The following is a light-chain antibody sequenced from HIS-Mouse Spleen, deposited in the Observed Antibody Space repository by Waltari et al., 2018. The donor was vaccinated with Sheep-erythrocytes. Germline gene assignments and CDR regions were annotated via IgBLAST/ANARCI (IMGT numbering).Light chain of an antibody. V-gene: IGLV2-11*01. J-gene: IGLJ1*01. CDR3: CSYAGSYNHV. Sequence: QSALTQPRSVSGSPGQSVTISCTGTSSDVGGYNYVSWYQQHPGKDPKLMIYDVRKRPSGVPERVSGSKSGNTASLTISGLQAEDKADYYCCSYAGSYNHVFATGTKVTVL. CDR1: SSDVGGYNY. CDR2: DVR.